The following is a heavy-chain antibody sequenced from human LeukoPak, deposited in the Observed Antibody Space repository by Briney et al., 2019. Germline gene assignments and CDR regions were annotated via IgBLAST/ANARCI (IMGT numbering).Heavy chain of an antibody. J-gene: IGHJ4*02. CDR3: ARVHNWPKPPDFDY. CDR1: GYTFTSYA. Sequence: ASVKVSCKASGYTFTSYAMNWVRQAPGQGLEWMGWINTNTGNPTYAQGFTGRFVFSLDTSVSTAYLQISSLKAEDTAVYYCARVHNWPKPPDFDYWGQGTLVTVSS. CDR2: INTNTGNP. D-gene: IGHD1-1*01. V-gene: IGHV7-4-1*02.